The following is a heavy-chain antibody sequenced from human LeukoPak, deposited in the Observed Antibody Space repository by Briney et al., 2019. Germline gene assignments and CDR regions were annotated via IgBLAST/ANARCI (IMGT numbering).Heavy chain of an antibody. CDR3: ARDRGGTYMYFQH. CDR1: GFTFSDYY. J-gene: IGHJ1*01. Sequence: GGSLRLSCAASGFTFSDYYMSWIRQAPGKGLEWVSYISSSGSTIYYADSVKGRFTISRDNAKNSLFLQMNSLRAEDTAFYYCARDRGGTYMYFQHWGQGTLVTVSS. CDR2: ISSSGSTI. V-gene: IGHV3-11*01. D-gene: IGHD1-26*01.